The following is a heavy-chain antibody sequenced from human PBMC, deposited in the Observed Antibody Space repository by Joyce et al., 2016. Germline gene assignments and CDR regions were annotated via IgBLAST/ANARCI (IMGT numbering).Heavy chain of an antibody. CDR2: THYTAGT. V-gene: IGHV4-30-4*01. J-gene: IGHJ4*02. CDR3: ARQGADYDRSGLVDS. Sequence: QVQLQESGPGLVKPSQTLSLTCSVSGDSIINGDYYWTWIPQPPGKCLEWIGYTHYTAGTFYKSSLQSRLSMSIDRFKNQLSLQLTSVTAADTAVYYCARQGADYDRSGLVDSWGQGTLVLVSS. CDR1: GDSIINGDYY. D-gene: IGHD3-22*01.